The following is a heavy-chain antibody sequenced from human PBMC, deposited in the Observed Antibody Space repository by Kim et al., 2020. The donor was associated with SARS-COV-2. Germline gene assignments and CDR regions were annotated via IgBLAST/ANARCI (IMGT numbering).Heavy chain of an antibody. V-gene: IGHV4-34*01. J-gene: IGHJ6*02. Sequence: SETLSLTCAVYGGSFSGYYWSWIRQPPGKGLEWIGEINHSGSTNYNPSLKSRVTISVDTSKNQFSLKLSSVTAADTAVYYCARGRRVYYYYGMDVWGQGTTVTVSS. CDR3: ARGRRVYYYYGMDV. CDR2: INHSGST. CDR1: GGSFSGYY.